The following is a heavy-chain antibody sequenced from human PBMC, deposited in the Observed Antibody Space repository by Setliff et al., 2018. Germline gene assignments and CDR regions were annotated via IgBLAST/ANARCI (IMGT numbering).Heavy chain of an antibody. CDR1: GVSISTSNW. J-gene: IGHJ4*02. CDR3: GRDPHTPTVTTRGDY. CDR2: IYHNGIT. D-gene: IGHD4-17*01. Sequence: SETLSLTCAVSGVSISTSNWWSWVRQPPGKGLEWIGEIYHNGITNYNPSLKSRVSISVDKSKNQVSLKLNSVTAADTAVYYCGRDPHTPTVTTRGDYWGQGSLVTVSS. V-gene: IGHV4-4*02.